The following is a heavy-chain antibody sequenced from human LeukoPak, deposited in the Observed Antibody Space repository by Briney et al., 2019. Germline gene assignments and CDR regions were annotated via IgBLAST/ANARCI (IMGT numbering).Heavy chain of an antibody. CDR3: ARGPYYDFWSGYYGNNWFDP. D-gene: IGHD3-3*01. Sequence: PSQTLSLTCTVSGGSISSGDYYWSWIRQPPGKGREGIGHIYYSGSTYYNPSLKSLFTISVDTSKNPFSLKLSSVTAADTAVYYCARGPYYDFWSGYYGNNWFDPWGQGTLVTVSS. CDR1: GGSISSGDYY. J-gene: IGHJ5*02. CDR2: IYYSGST. V-gene: IGHV4-30-4*08.